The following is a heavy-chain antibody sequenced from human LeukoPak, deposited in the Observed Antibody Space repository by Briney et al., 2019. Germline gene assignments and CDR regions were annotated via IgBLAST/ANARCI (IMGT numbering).Heavy chain of an antibody. CDR1: GFTFGDYA. D-gene: IGHD3-3*01. J-gene: IGHJ6*03. Sequence: GGSLRLSCTASGFTFGDYAMSWVRQAPGKGLEWVGFIRSKAYGGTTEYAASVKGRFTISRDDSKSIAYLQMNSLKTEDTAVYYCTRDSPYYDFWSGYYTWYYYYYMDVWGKGTTVTVSS. V-gene: IGHV3-49*04. CDR2: IRSKAYGGTT. CDR3: TRDSPYYDFWSGYYTWYYYYYMDV.